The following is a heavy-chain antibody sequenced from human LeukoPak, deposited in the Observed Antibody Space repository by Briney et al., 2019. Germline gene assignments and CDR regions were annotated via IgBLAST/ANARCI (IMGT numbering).Heavy chain of an antibody. D-gene: IGHD4-17*01. Sequence: SETLSLTCTVSGGSISSYYWSWIRQPPGKGLEWIGYIYYSGSTNYNPSLKSRVTISVDTSKNQFSLKLSSVTAADTAVYYCARARGDPTPFDYWGQGTLVTVSS. CDR3: ARARGDPTPFDY. V-gene: IGHV4-59*01. CDR2: IYYSGST. J-gene: IGHJ4*02. CDR1: GGSISSYY.